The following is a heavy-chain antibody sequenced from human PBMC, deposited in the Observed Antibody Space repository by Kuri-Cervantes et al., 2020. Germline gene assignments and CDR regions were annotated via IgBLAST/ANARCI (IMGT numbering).Heavy chain of an antibody. CDR3: AKDHYNTSAHNYFDS. Sequence: GGSLRLSCAASEFAFDYYAMHWVRQAPGKGLEWVAVIWYDGSNEYYADSVKGRFTISRDNSKNTLYLQMNSLRTEDTAIYYCAKDHYNTSAHNYFDSWGQGTLVTVSS. V-gene: IGHV3-30*02. CDR1: EFAFDYYA. CDR2: IWYDGSNE. D-gene: IGHD3-22*01. J-gene: IGHJ4*02.